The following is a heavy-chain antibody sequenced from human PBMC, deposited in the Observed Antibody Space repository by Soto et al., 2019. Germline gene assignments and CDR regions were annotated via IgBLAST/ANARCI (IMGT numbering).Heavy chain of an antibody. Sequence: GASVKVSCKASGGTFSSYAISWVRQAPGQGLEWMGGIIPIFGTANYAQKFQGRVTITADESTSTAYMELSSLRSEDTAVYYCARMGYSGYDFSYLDYWGQGTLVTVSS. D-gene: IGHD5-12*01. V-gene: IGHV1-69*13. CDR2: IIPIFGTA. CDR1: GGTFSSYA. J-gene: IGHJ4*02. CDR3: ARMGYSGYDFSYLDY.